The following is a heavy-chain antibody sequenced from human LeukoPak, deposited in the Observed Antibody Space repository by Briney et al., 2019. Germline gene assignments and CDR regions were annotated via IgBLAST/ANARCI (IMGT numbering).Heavy chain of an antibody. CDR3: ARAAVAGIGGYYYYYMDV. CDR2: INLNGVIT. J-gene: IGHJ6*03. CDR1: GTAFDDYG. Sequence: GRPLRPSCGASGTAFDDYGMSWFRQSPGKGLEWCSGINLNGVITGYAHSFKGRFTISRDKAKNSLYMQMNSLRAEDTALYHCARAAVAGIGGYYYYYMDVWGKGNTVTISS. V-gene: IGHV3-20*01. D-gene: IGHD6-19*01.